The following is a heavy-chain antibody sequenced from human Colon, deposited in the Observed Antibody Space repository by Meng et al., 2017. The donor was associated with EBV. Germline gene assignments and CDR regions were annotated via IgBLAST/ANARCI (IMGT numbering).Heavy chain of an antibody. CDR1: GDSITSNAW. Sequence: HVHLPVAVSGVVNISGTPSVTCAVSGDSITSNAWWSWVRQPPGKGLEWIGQIHHTGYSTFNPSLQSRVTMSVDKSKNQFFLTVRSVTASDTAVYYCARRDYGNYPLKSPWGQGVLVTVSS. CDR2: IHHTGYS. CDR3: ARRDYGNYPLKSP. J-gene: IGHJ5*02. V-gene: IGHV4-4*02. D-gene: IGHD4-17*01.